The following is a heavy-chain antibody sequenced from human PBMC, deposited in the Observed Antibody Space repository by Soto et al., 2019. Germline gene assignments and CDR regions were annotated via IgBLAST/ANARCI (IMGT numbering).Heavy chain of an antibody. Sequence: QVQLVQSGAEVKKPGASVKVSCKASGYAFTSYYMHWVRQAPGQGLEWMGIINPSGGSTSYAQKFQGRVTMTRDTSTSTVYMELSSLRSEDTAVYYCARSMTTDVLVDYWGQGTLVTVSS. CDR1: GYAFTSYY. J-gene: IGHJ4*02. V-gene: IGHV1-46*03. CDR3: ARSMTTDVLVDY. CDR2: INPSGGST. D-gene: IGHD4-17*01.